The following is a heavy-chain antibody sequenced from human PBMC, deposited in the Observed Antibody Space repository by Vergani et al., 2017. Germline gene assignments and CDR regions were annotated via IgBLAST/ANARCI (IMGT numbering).Heavy chain of an antibody. CDR2: ISSNGGST. J-gene: IGHJ6*04. CDR3: VRAPGRYGTNYYYYGMDV. CDR1: GFTFSSYA. D-gene: IGHD3-9*01. Sequence: EVQLVESGGGLVQPGGSLRLSCSASGFTFSSYAMHWVRQAPGKGLEYVSAISSNGGSTYYAASVKGRFTISRDNSKNTLYLQISSLRAEDTAVYYCVRAPGRYGTNYYYYGMDVWGKGTTVTVSS. V-gene: IGHV3-64D*06.